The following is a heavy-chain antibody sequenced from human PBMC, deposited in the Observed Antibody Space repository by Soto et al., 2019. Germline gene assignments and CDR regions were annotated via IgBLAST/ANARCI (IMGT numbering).Heavy chain of an antibody. CDR3: ASQRGIVVVSAADY. CDR2: ISGSGDST. D-gene: IGHD2-21*02. V-gene: IGHV3-23*01. J-gene: IGHJ4*02. CDR1: GFTFSNYA. Sequence: GGSLRLSCVVSGFTFSNYAMTWVRQAPGKGLEWVSGISGSGDSTHYADSVKGRFTISRDNSKSAVYLQMNNVRAEDTAVYYCASQRGIVVVSAADYWGRGTLVNVSS.